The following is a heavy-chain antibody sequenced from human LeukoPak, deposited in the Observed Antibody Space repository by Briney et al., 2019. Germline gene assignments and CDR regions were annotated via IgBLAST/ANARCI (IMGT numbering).Heavy chain of an antibody. D-gene: IGHD6-19*01. V-gene: IGHV3-30-3*01. CDR3: ARDLKYSSGWWGIFDY. CDR1: GFTFSTYA. Sequence: PGTSLRLSCAASGFTFSTYAMHWVRQAPGKGLEWVAVISYDRSNKYHADSVKGRFTISRDNSKNTLYLQMNSLRAEDTAVYYCARDLKYSSGWWGIFDYWGQGILVTVSS. CDR2: ISYDRSNK. J-gene: IGHJ4*02.